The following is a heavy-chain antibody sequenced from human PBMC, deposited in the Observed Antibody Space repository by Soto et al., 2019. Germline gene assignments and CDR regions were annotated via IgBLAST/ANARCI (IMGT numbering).Heavy chain of an antibody. J-gene: IGHJ6*02. CDR2: ISSGDNTK. V-gene: IGHV3-11*01. Sequence: GGSLRLSCAASGFTFSDYYMNWIRQAPGKGLEWVSYISSGDNTKYYADSVKGRFTISRDDAKNSLYLQMNNLRAEDTAVYYCAREADPTASYYYYGLDVWGQGTTVTVS. D-gene: IGHD5-18*01. CDR1: GFTFSDYY. CDR3: AREADPTASYYYYGLDV.